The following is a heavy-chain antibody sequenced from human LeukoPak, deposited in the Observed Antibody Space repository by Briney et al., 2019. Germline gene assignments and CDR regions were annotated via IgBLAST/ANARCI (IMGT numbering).Heavy chain of an antibody. D-gene: IGHD1-26*01. CDR3: ARVLLGWFDP. V-gene: IGHV1-18*01. CDR2: INPSGGST. CDR1: GYTFTSYG. Sequence: ASVKVSCKASGYTFTSYGISWVRQAPGQGLEWMGIINPSGGSTSYAQKLQGRVTMTTDTSTSTAYMELRSLRSDDTAVYYCARVLLGWFDPWGQGTLVTVSS. J-gene: IGHJ5*02.